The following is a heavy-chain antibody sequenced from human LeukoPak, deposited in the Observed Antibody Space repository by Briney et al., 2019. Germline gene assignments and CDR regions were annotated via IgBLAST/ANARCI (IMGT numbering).Heavy chain of an antibody. V-gene: IGHV3-48*03. CDR2: ISSSGSTI. D-gene: IGHD4-23*01. Sequence: PGGSLRLSCAASGFTFSSYEMNWVRQAPGKGLEWVPYISSSGSTIYYADSVKGRFTISRDNAKNSLYLQMNSLRAEDTAVYYCARGNLNYGGNSNYWGQGTLVTVSS. CDR3: ARGNLNYGGNSNY. CDR1: GFTFSSYE. J-gene: IGHJ4*02.